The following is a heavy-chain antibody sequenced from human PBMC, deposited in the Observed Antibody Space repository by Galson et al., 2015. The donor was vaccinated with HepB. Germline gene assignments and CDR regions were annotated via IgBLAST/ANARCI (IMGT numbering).Heavy chain of an antibody. CDR2: ISAYNGNR. V-gene: IGHV1-18*04. CDR1: GYTFTSYG. CDR3: ARAIYYDSSGYWKEYFHH. J-gene: IGHJ1*01. Sequence: SVKVSCKASGYTFTSYGISWVRQAPGQGLEWMGWISAYNGNRNYAQKLQGRVTMTTDTSTSTAYMELRSLRSDDTAVYYCARAIYYDSSGYWKEYFHHRGQGTLVTVSS. D-gene: IGHD3-22*01.